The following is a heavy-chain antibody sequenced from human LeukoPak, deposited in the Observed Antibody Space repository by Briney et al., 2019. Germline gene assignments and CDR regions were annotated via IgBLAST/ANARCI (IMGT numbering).Heavy chain of an antibody. CDR2: ISYDGSNK. Sequence: GWSLRLSCAASGFTFSSYAMHWGLQAPGKGVECGAVISYDGSNKYYADSVKGRFTISRGKSKNMLDLQMNSLRAEDTAVYYCAKTTVVKGERYHYYYYMDVWGKGTTVTISS. J-gene: IGHJ6*03. D-gene: IGHD4-23*01. CDR1: GFTFSSYA. CDR3: AKTTVVKGERYHYYYYMDV. V-gene: IGHV3-30*04.